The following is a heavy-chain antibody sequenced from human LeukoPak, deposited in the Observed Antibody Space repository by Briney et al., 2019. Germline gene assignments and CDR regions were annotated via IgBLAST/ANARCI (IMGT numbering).Heavy chain of an antibody. CDR2: IIPVLDMA. D-gene: IGHD4-11*01. CDR1: GGPFSNNA. V-gene: IGHV1-69*04. CDR3: ARDPRYSRGLSDVRWGLPYYYYGMDV. Sequence: SVKVSCKASGGPFSNNAVTWVRQAPGQGLEWMGRIIPVLDMAIYAQKFQGRVALTADKYTGTAYMELSSLTSEDTAVYFCARDPRYSRGLSDVRWGLPYYYYGMDVWGQGTTVTVSS. J-gene: IGHJ6*02.